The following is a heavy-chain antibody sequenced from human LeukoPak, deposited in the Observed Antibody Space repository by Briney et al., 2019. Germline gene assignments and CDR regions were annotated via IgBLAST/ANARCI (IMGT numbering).Heavy chain of an antibody. Sequence: ASVNVSCKASGYTFTSYYMHWVRQAPGQGLEWMGIINPSGGSTSYAQKFQGRVTMTRDTSTSTVYMELSSLRSEDTAVYYCASSSRGSYYHFWFDPWGQGTLVTVSS. CDR2: INPSGGST. V-gene: IGHV1-46*01. D-gene: IGHD1-26*01. CDR3: ASSSRGSYYHFWFDP. J-gene: IGHJ5*02. CDR1: GYTFTSYY.